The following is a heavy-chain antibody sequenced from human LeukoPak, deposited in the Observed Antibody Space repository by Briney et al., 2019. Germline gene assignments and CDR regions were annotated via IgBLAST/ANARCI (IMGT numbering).Heavy chain of an antibody. CDR3: ARDLDSSGYSYGMDV. D-gene: IGHD3-22*01. CDR1: GFTFSSYW. CDR2: IKQDGSEK. J-gene: IGHJ6*02. Sequence: GGSLRLSCAASGFTFSSYWMSWVRQAPGKGLEWVANIKQDGSEKYYVDSVKGRSTISRDNAKNSLYLQMNSLRAEDTAVYYCARDLDSSGYSYGMDVWGQGTTVTVSS. V-gene: IGHV3-7*01.